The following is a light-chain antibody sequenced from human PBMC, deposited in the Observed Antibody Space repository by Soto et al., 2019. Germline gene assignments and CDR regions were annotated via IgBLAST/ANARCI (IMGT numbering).Light chain of an antibody. CDR2: GVS. J-gene: IGKJ3*01. Sequence: EIVMTQSPATLSVSPGERATLSCRASQSVSSNLAWYQQKPGQAPSLLLYGVSTRATGIPTRFSGSGSGTEFTLTISSLQSEDFEIYYCQQYNNWPRTFGPGTKGDFK. CDR1: QSVSSN. V-gene: IGKV3D-15*01. CDR3: QQYNNWPRT.